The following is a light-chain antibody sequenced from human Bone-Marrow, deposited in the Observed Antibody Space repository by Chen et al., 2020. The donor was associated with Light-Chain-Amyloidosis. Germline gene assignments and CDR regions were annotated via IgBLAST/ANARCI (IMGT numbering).Light chain of an antibody. CDR1: SGDIGTYNY. J-gene: IGLJ1*01. CDR3: SSYTGNSTPYV. V-gene: IGLV2-14*03. CDR2: EVS. Sequence: QAALTQPASVPGSPGQSITTSCTGTSGDIGTYNYVSWFQQPAGKAPKVIMNEVSDRPSGVSNRFSGSKSGNTASLTISGLQAEYEADYSCSSYTGNSTPYVFISGTKVTIL.